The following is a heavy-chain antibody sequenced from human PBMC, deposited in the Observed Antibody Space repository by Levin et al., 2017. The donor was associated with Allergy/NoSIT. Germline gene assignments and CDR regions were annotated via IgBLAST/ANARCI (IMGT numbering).Heavy chain of an antibody. V-gene: IGHV4-59*01. CDR2: IYYSGST. J-gene: IGHJ4*02. Sequence: SQTLSLTCTVSGGSISSYYWSWIRQAPGKGLEWIGYIYYSGSTNYNPSLKSRVTISVDTSKNQFSLKLSSVTAADTAVYYCAREGGYSYGYGRLDYWGQGTLVTVSS. CDR3: AREGGYSYGYGRLDY. CDR1: GGSISSYY. D-gene: IGHD5-18*01.